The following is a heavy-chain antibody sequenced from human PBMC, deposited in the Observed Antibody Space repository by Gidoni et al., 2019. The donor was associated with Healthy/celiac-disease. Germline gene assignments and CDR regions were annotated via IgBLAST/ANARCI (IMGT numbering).Heavy chain of an antibody. J-gene: IGHJ4*02. V-gene: IGHV4-59*01. D-gene: IGHD3-9*01. Sequence: NYNPSLKSRVTISVDTSKNQFSLKLSSVTAADTAVYYCARVGGYYDILTGYLNSYYFDYWGQGTLVTVSS. CDR3: ARVGGYYDILTGYLNSYYFDY.